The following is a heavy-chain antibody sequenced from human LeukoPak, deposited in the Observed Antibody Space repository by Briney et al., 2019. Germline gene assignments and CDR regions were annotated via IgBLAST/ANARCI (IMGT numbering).Heavy chain of an antibody. CDR2: ISYDGSNK. CDR1: GFTFSSYG. J-gene: IGHJ4*02. Sequence: GRSLRLSCAASGFTFSSYGMHWVRQAPGKGLEWVAVISYDGSNKYYADSVKGRFTISRDNSKNTLYLQMNSLRAEDTAVYYCAKRPSTLWFGELLYDYFAYWGQGTLVTVSS. V-gene: IGHV3-30*18. CDR3: AKRPSTLWFGELLYDYFAY. D-gene: IGHD3-10*01.